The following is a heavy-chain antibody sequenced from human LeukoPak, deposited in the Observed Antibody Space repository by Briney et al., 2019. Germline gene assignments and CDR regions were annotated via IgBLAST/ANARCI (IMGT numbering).Heavy chain of an antibody. CDR1: GFTFSSYE. J-gene: IGHJ3*02. Sequence: GGSLRLSCAASGFTFSSYEMNWVRQAPGKGLEWVSFISSGGGTIYYVDSVKGRFTISRDNARNSLYLQMNSLRAEDTAFYYCARDAIVNGAFNIWGQGTMVTVSS. D-gene: IGHD2/OR15-2a*01. V-gene: IGHV3-48*03. CDR3: ARDAIVNGAFNI. CDR2: ISSGGGTI.